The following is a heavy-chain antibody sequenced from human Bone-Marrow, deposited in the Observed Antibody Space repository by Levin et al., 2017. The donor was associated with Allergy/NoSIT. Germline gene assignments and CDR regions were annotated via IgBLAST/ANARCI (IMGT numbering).Heavy chain of an antibody. CDR3: AKVGQYYDFWSGYYDY. V-gene: IGHV3-23*01. Sequence: GESLKISCAASGFTFSSYAMSWVRQAPGKGLEWVSAISGSGGSTYYADSVKGRFTISRDNSKNTLYLQMNSLRAEDTAVYYCAKVGQYYDFWSGYYDYWGQGTLVTVSS. D-gene: IGHD3-3*01. CDR2: ISGSGGST. J-gene: IGHJ4*02. CDR1: GFTFSSYA.